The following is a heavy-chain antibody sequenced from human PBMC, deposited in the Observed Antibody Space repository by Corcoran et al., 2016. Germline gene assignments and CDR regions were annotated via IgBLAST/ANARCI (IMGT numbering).Heavy chain of an antibody. V-gene: IGHV4-39*07. CDR1: GGSISSTSYY. CDR2: IYYNGST. Sequence: QLQLQASGPGLVKPSETLSPTCTVSGGSISSTSYYWGWLRQPPGKWLEWIGSIYYNGSTYYNPSLKSRVTISVATSKNQFSLNLSSVTATDTAVYYCAREDGDDGGSFDIWGQGTMVTVSS. CDR3: AREDGDDGGSFDI. D-gene: IGHD2-15*01. J-gene: IGHJ3*02.